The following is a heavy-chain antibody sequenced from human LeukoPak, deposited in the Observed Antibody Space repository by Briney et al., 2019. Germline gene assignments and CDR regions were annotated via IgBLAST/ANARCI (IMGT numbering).Heavy chain of an antibody. V-gene: IGHV3-7*04. D-gene: IGHD3-22*01. CDR3: ARIYDNSGYYDY. Sequence: GGSLRLSCAASGFTFSTYWMGWVRPAPGKGLEWVANINQGGSEKYYVDSVKGRFTISRDNAKNSLYLQMNSLRAEDTAVYYCARIYDNSGYYDYWGQGTLVTVSS. CDR1: GFTFSTYW. CDR2: INQGGSEK. J-gene: IGHJ4*02.